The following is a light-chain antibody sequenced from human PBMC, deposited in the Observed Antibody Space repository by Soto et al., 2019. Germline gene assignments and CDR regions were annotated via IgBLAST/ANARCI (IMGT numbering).Light chain of an antibody. V-gene: IGLV7-43*01. CDR1: TGEVTTGNY. J-gene: IGLJ3*02. CDR3: LLYVGGAQLV. CDR2: TTD. Sequence: QAVVTQEPSLTVSPGGTVTLTCASSTGEVTTGNYASWFQQKPGKAPRTLIYTTDNRHSWTPARFSGSILGGKAALALSRVQPEDEADYYCLLYVGGAQLVFGGGTKLTVL.